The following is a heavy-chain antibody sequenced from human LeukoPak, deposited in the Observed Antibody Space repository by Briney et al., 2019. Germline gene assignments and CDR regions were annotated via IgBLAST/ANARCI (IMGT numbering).Heavy chain of an antibody. V-gene: IGHV1-18*01. D-gene: IGHD3-9*01. Sequence: ASVKVSCKVSGYTLTELSMHWVRQAPGKGLEWVGWISVYNGNTNYAEKLQGRVNVTTDRSTSTAYMELRSLRSDDTAVYYCATASRSYDILTGTAWGQGTLVTVSS. J-gene: IGHJ5*02. CDR2: ISVYNGNT. CDR3: ATASRSYDILTGTA. CDR1: GYTLTELS.